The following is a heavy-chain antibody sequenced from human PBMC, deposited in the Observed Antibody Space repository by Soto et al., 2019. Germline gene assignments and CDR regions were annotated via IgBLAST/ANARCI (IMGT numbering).Heavy chain of an antibody. CDR2: IDKVGTDS. CDR3: ARGWFGPEV. CDR1: EFTFSGRS. V-gene: IGHV3-74*01. J-gene: IGHJ6*03. Sequence: EVQLVESGGGLVQPGGSLRLSCAASEFTFSGRSVHWVRQAPGKGLVWVSGIDKVGTDSSYADSVKGRFTSSRDNAKNTVYLQMNSPRVEDTAVYYCARGWFGPEVWGKGTTVTVSS. D-gene: IGHD3-10*01.